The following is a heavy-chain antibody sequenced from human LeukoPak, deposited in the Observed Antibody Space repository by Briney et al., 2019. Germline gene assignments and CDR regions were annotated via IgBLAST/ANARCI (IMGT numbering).Heavy chain of an antibody. V-gene: IGHV1-18*01. CDR3: ATSLGYCSSTSCSPNWFDP. J-gene: IGHJ5*02. D-gene: IGHD2-2*01. CDR1: GYTFTSYG. Sequence: ASVKVSCKASGYTFTSYGISWVRQAPGQGLECMGWISVYNGNTNYAQKLQGRVTMTTDTSTSTAYMELRSLRSDDTAVYYCATSLGYCSSTSCSPNWFDPWGQGTLVTVSS. CDR2: ISVYNGNT.